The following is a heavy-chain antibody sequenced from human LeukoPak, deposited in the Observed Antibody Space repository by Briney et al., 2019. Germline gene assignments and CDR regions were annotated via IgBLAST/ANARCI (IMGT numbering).Heavy chain of an antibody. CDR2: INHSGST. V-gene: IGHV4-34*01. J-gene: IGHJ4*02. CDR1: GGSFSGYY. CDR3: ARDLRYSNNY. Sequence: PSETLSLTRAVYGGSFSGYYWSWIRQPPGKGLEWIGEINHSGSTNYNPSLKSRVTISVDTSKNQFSLKLSSVTAADTAVYYCARDLRYSNNYWGQGTLVTVSS. D-gene: IGHD6-13*01.